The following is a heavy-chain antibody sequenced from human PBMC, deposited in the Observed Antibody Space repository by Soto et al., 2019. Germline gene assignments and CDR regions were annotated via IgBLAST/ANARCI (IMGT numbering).Heavy chain of an antibody. V-gene: IGHV3-48*03. J-gene: IGHJ5*02. CDR3: ARDRRTSSYDSSGYYYRYNWFDP. CDR2: ISSSGSTI. Sequence: GGSLRLSCAASGFTFSSYEMNWVRQAPGKGLEWVSYISSSGSTIYYADSVKGRFTISRDNAKNSLYLQMNRLRAEDTAVYYCARDRRTSSYDSSGYYYRYNWFDPWGQGTLVTVSS. D-gene: IGHD3-22*01. CDR1: GFTFSSYE.